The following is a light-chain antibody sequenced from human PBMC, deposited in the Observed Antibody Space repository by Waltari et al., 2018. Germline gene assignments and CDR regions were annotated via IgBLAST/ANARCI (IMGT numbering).Light chain of an antibody. CDR2: EVS. J-gene: IGLJ1*01. Sequence: QSALTQPASVSGSPGQSITISCTGTSSAVGGYNYVSWYQQHPGKAPKLMIYEVSNRPSGVSNRFSGSKSGNTASLTISGLQAEDEADYYCSSYTSSSPGVFGTGTKVTVL. CDR3: SSYTSSSPGV. CDR1: SSAVGGYNY. V-gene: IGLV2-14*01.